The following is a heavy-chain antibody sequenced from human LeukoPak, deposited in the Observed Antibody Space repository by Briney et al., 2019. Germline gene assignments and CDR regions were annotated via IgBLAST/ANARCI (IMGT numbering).Heavy chain of an antibody. D-gene: IGHD5-18*01. CDR3: ARVDTAMAWENCFDP. Sequence: SETLFLTCAVYGGSFSGYYSFSGYYWSWIRQPPGKGLEWIGSIYHSGSTYYNPSLKSRVTISVDTPKNQFSLKLSSVTAADTAVYYCARVDTAMAWENCFDPWGQGTLVTVSS. J-gene: IGHJ5*02. CDR1: GGSFSGYYSFSGYY. V-gene: IGHV4-39*07. CDR2: IYHSGST.